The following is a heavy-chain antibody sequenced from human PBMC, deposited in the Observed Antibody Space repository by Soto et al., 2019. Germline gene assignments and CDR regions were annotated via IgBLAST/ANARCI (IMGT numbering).Heavy chain of an antibody. J-gene: IGHJ4*02. CDR3: ATTYGSRSYYIHY. Sequence: GGSLRLSCAASGFTFSDHYMDWVRQAPGKGLEWVGRTRNKANSYTTEYAASVKGRFTISRDDSKNSLYLQMNSLKTEDTAVYYCATTYGSRSYYIHYWGQGTLVTVSS. CDR2: TRNKANSYTT. CDR1: GFTFSDHY. D-gene: IGHD3-10*01. V-gene: IGHV3-72*01.